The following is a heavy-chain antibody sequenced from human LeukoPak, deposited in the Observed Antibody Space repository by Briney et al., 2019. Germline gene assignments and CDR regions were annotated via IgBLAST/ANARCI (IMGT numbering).Heavy chain of an antibody. CDR2: IYYSGST. V-gene: IGHV4-31*03. Sequence: PSETLSLTCTVSGGSISSGGYYWSWIRQHPGKGLEWIGCIYYSGSTYYNPPLKSRVTISVDTSKNQFSLKLSSVTAADTAVYYCARLLNWNDVADAFDIWGQGTMVTVSS. J-gene: IGHJ3*02. CDR1: GGSISSGGYY. D-gene: IGHD1-20*01. CDR3: ARLLNWNDVADAFDI.